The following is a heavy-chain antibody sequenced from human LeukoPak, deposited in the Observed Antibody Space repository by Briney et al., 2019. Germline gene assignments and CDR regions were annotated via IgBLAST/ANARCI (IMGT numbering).Heavy chain of an antibody. CDR3: ARTTADYYYMDV. D-gene: IGHD1-1*01. V-gene: IGHV3-48*01. Sequence: PGGSLRLSCAASGFTFSSYSMNWVRQAPGKGLEWVSYISSSSSTIYYADSVKGRFTISRDNAKNSLYLQMNSLRAEDTAVYYCARTTADYYYMDVWGKGTTVTVSS. J-gene: IGHJ6*03. CDR1: GFTFSSYS. CDR2: ISSSSSTI.